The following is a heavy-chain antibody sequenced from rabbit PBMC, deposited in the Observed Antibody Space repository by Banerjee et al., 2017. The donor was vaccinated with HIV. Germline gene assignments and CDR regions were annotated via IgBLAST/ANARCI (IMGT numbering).Heavy chain of an antibody. J-gene: IGHJ4*01. CDR1: GFTLSNYW. CDR2: IYTGDGNT. V-gene: IGHV1S40*01. Sequence: QSLEESGGDLVKPGASLTLTCKASGFTLSNYWICWVRQAPGKGLEWIACIYTGDGNTHYASWAKGRFTISKTSSTTVTLQMTSLTAADTATYFCARNFDLWGQGTLVTVS. CDR3: ARNFDL.